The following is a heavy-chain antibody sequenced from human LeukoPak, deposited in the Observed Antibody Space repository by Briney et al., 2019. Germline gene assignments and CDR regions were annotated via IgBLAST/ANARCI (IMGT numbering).Heavy chain of an antibody. D-gene: IGHD2-15*01. CDR2: ISYDGSNK. CDR3: AKAPQEYCSGGSCYYYYGMDV. Sequence: GGSLRLSCAASGFTFSGYSMHWVRQAPGKGLEWVAVISYDGSNKYYADSVKGRFTISRDNSKNTLYLQMNSLRAEDTVVYYCAKAPQEYCSGGSCYYYYGMDVWGKGTTVTVSS. CDR1: GFTFSGYS. V-gene: IGHV3-30*18. J-gene: IGHJ6*04.